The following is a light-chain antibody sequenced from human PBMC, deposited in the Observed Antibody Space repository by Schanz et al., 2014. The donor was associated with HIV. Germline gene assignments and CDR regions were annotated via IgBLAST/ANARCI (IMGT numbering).Light chain of an antibody. J-gene: IGLJ3*02. Sequence: QSVLTQPPSASVTPGQSVTISCSGGSSNIGSNSVYWYQQLPGTAPTLLIYKTSQRPSGVPDRFSGSKSGTSASLAISGLRSDDEAEFYCAAWDDSLSGWVFGGGTKLTVL. CDR2: KTS. CDR1: SSNIGSNS. CDR3: AAWDDSLSGWV. V-gene: IGLV1-47*01.